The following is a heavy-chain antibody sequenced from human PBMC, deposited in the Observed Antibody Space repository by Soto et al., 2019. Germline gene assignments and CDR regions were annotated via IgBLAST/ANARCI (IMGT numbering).Heavy chain of an antibody. CDR2: ISAYNGNT. Sequence: EASVKVSCKASGYTFTSYGISWVRQAPGQGLEWMGWISAYNGNTNYAQKLQGRVTMTTDTSTSTAYMELRSLRSDDTAVYYCASGGDCSSTSCQDYYYYGMDVWGQGTTVTAP. V-gene: IGHV1-18*01. CDR1: GYTFTSYG. CDR3: ASGGDCSSTSCQDYYYYGMDV. D-gene: IGHD2-2*01. J-gene: IGHJ6*02.